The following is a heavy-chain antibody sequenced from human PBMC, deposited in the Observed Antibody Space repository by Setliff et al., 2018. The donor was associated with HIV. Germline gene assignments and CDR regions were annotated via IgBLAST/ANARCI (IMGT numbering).Heavy chain of an antibody. CDR3: ARAGRGGGSYWTFDY. V-gene: IGHV5-51*01. D-gene: IGHD1-26*01. J-gene: IGHJ4*02. CDR2: IYPGDSDI. CDR1: GYSFTNYW. Sequence: GESLKISCKGSGYSFTNYWIGWVRQMPGKGLEWMGIIYPGDSDIRYSPSFQGQVTISADKAISTAYLQWSSLKASDTGMYYCARAGRGGGSYWTFDYWGQGTLVTV.